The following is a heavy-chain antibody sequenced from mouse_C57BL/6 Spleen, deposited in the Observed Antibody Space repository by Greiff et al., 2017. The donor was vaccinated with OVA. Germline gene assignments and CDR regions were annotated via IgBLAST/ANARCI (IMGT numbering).Heavy chain of an antibody. CDR3: TRSEDYGSSFDY. CDR2: IYPSDSET. V-gene: IGHV1-61*01. CDR1: GYTFTSYW. J-gene: IGHJ2*01. D-gene: IGHD1-1*01. Sequence: VQLQQPGAELVRPGSSVKLSCKASGYTFTSYWMDWVKQRPGQGLEWIGNIYPSDSETHYNQKFKDKSTLTVDKSSSTAYMQLSILTSEDSAVYYCTRSEDYGSSFDYWGQGTTLTVSS.